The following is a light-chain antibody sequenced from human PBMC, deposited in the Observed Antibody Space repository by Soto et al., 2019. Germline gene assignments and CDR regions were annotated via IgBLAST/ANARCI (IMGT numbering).Light chain of an antibody. J-gene: IGKJ1*01. CDR1: QSITTW. CDR3: QQYTRT. V-gene: IGKV1-5*01. CDR2: DAS. Sequence: DIQMTQSPSTVSAYVGDSVTITCRASQSITTWLAWYQQRPGKAPKLLIYDASSLESGVPSRFSGSGSGTEFTLTISSLQPDDVATYYCQQYTRTFGQGTKVDIK.